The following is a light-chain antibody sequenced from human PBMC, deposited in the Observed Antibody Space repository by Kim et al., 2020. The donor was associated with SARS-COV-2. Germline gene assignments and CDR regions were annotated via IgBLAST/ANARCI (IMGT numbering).Light chain of an antibody. CDR3: QQNYGSPLT. V-gene: IGKV1-39*01. Sequence: ASVGDRVTITWRAGQTIDNYLNWYQHKPGRAPALLISAASSLRAGVPSRFSGSGSGRDFTLTISSLQPEDFATYYCQQNYGSPLTFGGGTKVDIK. J-gene: IGKJ4*01. CDR1: QTIDNY. CDR2: AAS.